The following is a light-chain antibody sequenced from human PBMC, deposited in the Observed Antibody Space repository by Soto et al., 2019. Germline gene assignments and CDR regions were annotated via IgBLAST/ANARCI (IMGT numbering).Light chain of an antibody. CDR2: DVS. Sequence: QSALTQPASVSGSPGQSITISCTGTSSDVGAYNYVSWYQQHPGKAPKLMIHDVSNRPSGVSNRFSGSKSGNTASLTISGLQAEDEADDYCTSYISSSTWVFGGGTKLTVL. CDR1: SSDVGAYNY. V-gene: IGLV2-14*01. J-gene: IGLJ3*02. CDR3: TSYISSSTWV.